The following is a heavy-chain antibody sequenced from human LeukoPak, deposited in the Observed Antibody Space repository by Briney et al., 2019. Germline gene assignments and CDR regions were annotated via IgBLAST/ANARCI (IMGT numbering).Heavy chain of an antibody. D-gene: IGHD5-18*01. V-gene: IGHV3-74*01. CDR1: GFTFISYW. Sequence: GGSLMLSCAASGFTFISYWLHWVRQAPGKGLVWVSRIKGDERSTNYADSVKGRFTISRDNAKNTVYLEMNSLRAEDTAVYYCVRGQLWSYYHDYWGQGTLVTVSS. CDR2: IKGDERST. J-gene: IGHJ4*02. CDR3: VRGQLWSYYHDY.